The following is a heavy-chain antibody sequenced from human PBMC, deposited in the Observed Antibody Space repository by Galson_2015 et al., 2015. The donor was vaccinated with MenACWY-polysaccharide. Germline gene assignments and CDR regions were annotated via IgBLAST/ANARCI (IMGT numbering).Heavy chain of an antibody. J-gene: IGHJ4*02. Sequence: SLRLSCAASGFTFSTYWMHWVRQAPGKGLVWVSRIKSDGSSTTYADSVKGRFTISRDNAKNTLYLQMNSLRAEDTALYYSARGYSAYDWGQGTLVTVSA. CDR3: ARGYSAYD. CDR1: GFTFSTYW. V-gene: IGHV3-74*01. CDR2: IKSDGSST. D-gene: IGHD5-12*01.